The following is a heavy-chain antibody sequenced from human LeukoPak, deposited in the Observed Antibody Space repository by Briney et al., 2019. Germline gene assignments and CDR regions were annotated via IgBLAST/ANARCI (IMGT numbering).Heavy chain of an antibody. Sequence: PGGSLRLSCAASGFTFSSYEMHWVRQAPGKGLEWVSYISSSGSTIYYADSVKGRFTISRDNAKNSLYLQMNSLRAEDTAVYYCAREADYGGNSVDYWGQGTLVTVSS. J-gene: IGHJ4*02. CDR3: AREADYGGNSVDY. D-gene: IGHD4-23*01. CDR1: GFTFSSYE. CDR2: ISSSGSTI. V-gene: IGHV3-48*03.